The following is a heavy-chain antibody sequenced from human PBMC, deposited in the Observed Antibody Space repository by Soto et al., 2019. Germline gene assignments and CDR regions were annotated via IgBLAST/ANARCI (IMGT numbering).Heavy chain of an antibody. Sequence: QVQLVESGGGLVKPGGSLRLSCAASGLTLSDYYMTWIRQAPGKGLEWVSDISFRSSYTNYAASVKGRFTISRDNAKNSLYLQMNSLRAEDTAVYYCARDGYGFGKGYYLDHWGQVALVTFSS. D-gene: IGHD5-18*01. V-gene: IGHV3-11*06. CDR3: ARDGYGFGKGYYLDH. J-gene: IGHJ4*02. CDR1: GLTLSDYY. CDR2: ISFRSSYT.